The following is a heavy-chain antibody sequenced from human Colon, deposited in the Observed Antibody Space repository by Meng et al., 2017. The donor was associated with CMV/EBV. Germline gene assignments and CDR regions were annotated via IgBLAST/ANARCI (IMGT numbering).Heavy chain of an antibody. V-gene: IGHV3-11*04. CDR1: GFTFSDYY. CDR2: ISSSCSTI. D-gene: IGHD2-2*01. Sequence: GGSLRLSCAASGFTFSDYYMSWIRQAPGKGLGWVSYISSSCSTIYYADSVKGRFTICRDNAKNSLYLQMNSLRAEDTAVYYCARGVVVPAATYGMDVWGQGTTVTVSS. CDR3: ARGVVVPAATYGMDV. J-gene: IGHJ6*02.